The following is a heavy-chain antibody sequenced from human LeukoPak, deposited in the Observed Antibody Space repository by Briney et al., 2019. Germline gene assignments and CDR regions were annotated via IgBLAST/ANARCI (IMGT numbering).Heavy chain of an antibody. V-gene: IGHV3-7*01. J-gene: IGHJ3*01. Sequence: GGSLRLSCAASGFTFSSYWMHWVRQAPGKGLEWVANMNLDGREKYYEDSVRGRFTISRDNAKNSLYLQMNSLRAEDAAVYYCTCDLDRSDGLWGQGTMVTVSS. CDR2: MNLDGREK. D-gene: IGHD2-8*01. CDR1: GFTFSSYW. CDR3: TCDLDRSDGL.